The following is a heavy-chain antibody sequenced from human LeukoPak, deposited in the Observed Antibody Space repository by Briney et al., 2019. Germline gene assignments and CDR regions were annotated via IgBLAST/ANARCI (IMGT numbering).Heavy chain of an antibody. CDR1: GYSFISYW. Sequence: GASLKISCKGSGYSFISYWIGWVRQMPAKGLEWMGIIYPSDSDTRYSPSFQGQVTISADKSISTAYLQWSSLKASDTAIYYCARGGLSGWYYWFDPWGQGTLVTVSS. V-gene: IGHV5-51*01. J-gene: IGHJ5*02. CDR3: ARGGLSGWYYWFDP. D-gene: IGHD6-19*01. CDR2: IYPSDSDT.